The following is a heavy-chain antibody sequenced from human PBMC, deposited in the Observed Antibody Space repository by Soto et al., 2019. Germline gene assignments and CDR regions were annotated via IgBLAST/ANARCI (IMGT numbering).Heavy chain of an antibody. CDR2: INAGNGNT. Sequence: ASVKVSCKASGYTFTSYAMNWVRQAPGQRLEWMGWINAGNGNTKYSQKFQGRVTITRDTSASTAYMELSSLRSEDTAVYYCAKGRGYSYGNTWSQGTLVAVSS. CDR3: AKGRGYSYGNT. CDR1: GYTFTSYA. V-gene: IGHV1-3*01. D-gene: IGHD5-18*01. J-gene: IGHJ5*02.